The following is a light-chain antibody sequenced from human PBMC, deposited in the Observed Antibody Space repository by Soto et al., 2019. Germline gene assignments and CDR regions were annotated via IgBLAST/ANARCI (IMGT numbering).Light chain of an antibody. CDR3: QQSKSFPLT. V-gene: IGKV1-12*01. CDR1: QDINSW. Sequence: DIQMTQSPSSVSASVGDRVRMTCRASQDINSWLTWYQQKPGKAPKVLIYIASRLQPGVPSRFSGRGSGTDFSLTISNLQPEDFATYFCQQSKSFPLTFGGGTKVDIK. J-gene: IGKJ4*01. CDR2: IAS.